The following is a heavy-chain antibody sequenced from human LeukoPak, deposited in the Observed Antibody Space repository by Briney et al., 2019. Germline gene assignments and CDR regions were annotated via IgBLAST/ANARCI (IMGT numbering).Heavy chain of an antibody. D-gene: IGHD6-19*01. CDR3: AREGHSSGWYVDYFDY. CDR2: IKQDGSEK. V-gene: IGHV3-7*01. Sequence: GGSLRLSCAASGFTFSSYWMSWVRQAPGKGLEWVANIKQDGSEKYYVDSVKGRFTISRDNAKNSLYLQMNSLRAEDTAVYYCAREGHSSGWYVDYFDYWGQGTLVTVSS. J-gene: IGHJ4*02. CDR1: GFTFSSYW.